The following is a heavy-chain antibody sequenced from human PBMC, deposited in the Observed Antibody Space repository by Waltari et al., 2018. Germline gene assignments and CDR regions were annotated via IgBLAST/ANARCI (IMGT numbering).Heavy chain of an antibody. V-gene: IGHV1-2*02. Sequence: QVQVVQSGAEVKKPGASVSVSCRASGYTFIDYYMHWLRQAPGQGLEWMGWINPKMGDTMSAQSFKGRVTMTRDTSINTVYMELRSLRSDDTAVYYCARGPSHGGFDYWGQGTLVTVSS. D-gene: IGHD3-16*01. J-gene: IGHJ4*02. CDR1: GYTFIDYY. CDR2: INPKMGDT. CDR3: ARGPSHGGFDY.